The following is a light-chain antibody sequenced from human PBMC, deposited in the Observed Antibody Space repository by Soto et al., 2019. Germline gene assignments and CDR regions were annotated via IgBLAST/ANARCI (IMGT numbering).Light chain of an antibody. CDR2: GAS. J-gene: IGKJ4*01. V-gene: IGKV3-20*01. CDR1: QSVSSSY. Sequence: EIVLTQSPGTLSLSPGERATLSCRASQSVSSSYLAWYQQKPGQAPRLLIYGASSRATGIPDMFSGSGSVTDFTLTIIILEPEDFAVYFCQQYGRSPTFGGGTKLEIK. CDR3: QQYGRSPT.